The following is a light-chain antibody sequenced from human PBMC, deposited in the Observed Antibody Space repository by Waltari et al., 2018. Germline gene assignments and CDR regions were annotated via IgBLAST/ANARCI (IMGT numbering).Light chain of an antibody. CDR2: GAS. V-gene: IGKV3-20*01. J-gene: IGKJ2*01. Sequence: EIGLTQSPGTLSLSPGERATLSCRASQSVSSSYLAWYQQKPGQAPRLLIYGASRSATGIPARFSGSGSGTDFTLTISRLEPEDFAVYYCQQYGSSPSFGQGTKLEIK. CDR1: QSVSSSY. CDR3: QQYGSSPS.